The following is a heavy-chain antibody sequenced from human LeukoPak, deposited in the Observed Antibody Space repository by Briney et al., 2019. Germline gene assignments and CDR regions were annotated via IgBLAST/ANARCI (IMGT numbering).Heavy chain of an antibody. CDR1: GGSISSSSYY. J-gene: IGHJ4*02. D-gene: IGHD2-15*01. CDR2: IYYSGST. V-gene: IGHV4-39*01. CDR3: ARRPSRYCSGGSCYGGNFDY. Sequence: PSETLSLTCTVSGGSISSSSYYWGWIHQPPGKGLEWIGSIYYSGSTYYNPSLKSRVTISVDTSKNQFSLKLSSVTAADTAVYYCARRPSRYCSGGSCYGGNFDYWGQGTLVTVSS.